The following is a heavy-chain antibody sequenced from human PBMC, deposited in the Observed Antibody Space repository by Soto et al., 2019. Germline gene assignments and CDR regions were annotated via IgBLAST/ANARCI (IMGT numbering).Heavy chain of an antibody. V-gene: IGHV1-3*04. CDR2: INTANDDT. J-gene: IGHJ4*02. Sequence: ASVKVSCKASGYTFSSSPLHWVRQAPGQRPEWMGWINTANDDTKYSQKFQDRVTLTRDTSASTAYMEVSSLTPEDTAVYYCARDEGVASGNWGQGTLVTVSS. CDR3: ARDEGVASGN. CDR1: GYTFSSSP. D-gene: IGHD5-12*01.